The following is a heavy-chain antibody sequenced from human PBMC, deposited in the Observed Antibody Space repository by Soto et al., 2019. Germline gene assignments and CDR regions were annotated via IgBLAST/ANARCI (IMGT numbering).Heavy chain of an antibody. Sequence: QVHLEQSGAEVTKPGSSVKVSCKFSGGTFSSSVIIWVRQAPGQGLEWMGGIIPVSGTANYAQKFHGRVTMSADAATNTAYMELSIVRFDATAVYYCATVDRSVALVGWFDPWGQGTLVTVSS. CDR2: IIPVSGTA. V-gene: IGHV1-69*01. J-gene: IGHJ5*02. D-gene: IGHD2-8*02. CDR3: ATVDRSVALVGWFDP. CDR1: GGTFSSSV.